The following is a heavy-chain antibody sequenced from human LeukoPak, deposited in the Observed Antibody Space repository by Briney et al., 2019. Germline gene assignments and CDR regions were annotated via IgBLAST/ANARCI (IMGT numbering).Heavy chain of an antibody. V-gene: IGHV5-51*01. CDR3: ARGGNYYDSSGSDNNWFDP. D-gene: IGHD3-22*01. J-gene: IGHJ5*02. CDR1: GYSFTSYW. CDR2: IYPGDSDT. Sequence: GESLKISCKGSGYSFTSYWIGWVRQMPGKGLEWMGIIYPGDSDTRYSPSFQGQVTISADKSISTAYLQWSSLKASDTAMYYCARGGNYYDSSGSDNNWFDPWGQGTLVTVSS.